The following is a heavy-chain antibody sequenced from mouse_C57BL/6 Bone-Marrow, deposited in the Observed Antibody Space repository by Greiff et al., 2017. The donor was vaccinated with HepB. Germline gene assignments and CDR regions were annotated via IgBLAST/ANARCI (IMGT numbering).Heavy chain of an antibody. CDR3: ARYDYDEGYAMDY. V-gene: IGHV1-7*01. CDR1: GYTFTSYW. Sequence: QVQLKESGAELAKPGASVKLSCKASGYTFTSYWMLWVKQRPGQGLEWIGYINPSSGYTKYNQKFKDKATLTADKSSSTAYMQLSSLTYEDSAVYYCARYDYDEGYAMDYWGQGTSVTVSS. J-gene: IGHJ4*01. CDR2: INPSSGYT. D-gene: IGHD2-4*01.